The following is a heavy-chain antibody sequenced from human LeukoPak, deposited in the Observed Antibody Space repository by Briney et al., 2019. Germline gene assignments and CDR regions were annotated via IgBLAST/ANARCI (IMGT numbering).Heavy chain of an antibody. D-gene: IGHD6-19*01. CDR3: ARDPSNTSGWKTWFDT. CDR1: GFIFTQYG. J-gene: IGHJ5*02. CDR2: ISGYKGNT. V-gene: IGHV1-18*01. Sequence: ASVKVACQDSGFIFTQYGISWVRQAPGQGLEWVGWISGYKGNTTQKRQGRVTMPRDTSTTTVYMELRSLRSDDTAFYYCARDPSNTSGWKTWFDTWGQGTLVTVSS.